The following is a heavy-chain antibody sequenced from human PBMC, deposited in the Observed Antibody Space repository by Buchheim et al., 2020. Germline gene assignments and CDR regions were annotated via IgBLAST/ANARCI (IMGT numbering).Heavy chain of an antibody. J-gene: IGHJ6*02. CDR2: ISYDGSNK. CDR3: AKVIDILTDYYYGMDV. Sequence: VQLVESGEGVVQPGRSLRLSCAASGFTFSSYGMHWVRQAPGKGLEWVAVISYDGSNKYYADSVKGRFTISRDNSKNTLYLQMNSLRAEDTAVYYCAKVIDILTDYYYGMDVWGQGTT. CDR1: GFTFSSYG. D-gene: IGHD3-9*01. V-gene: IGHV3-30*18.